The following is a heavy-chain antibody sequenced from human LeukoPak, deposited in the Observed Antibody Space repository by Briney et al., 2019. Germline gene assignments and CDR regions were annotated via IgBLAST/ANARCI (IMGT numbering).Heavy chain of an antibody. CDR3: LIAARPMNYYYYYMDV. V-gene: IGHV4-39*01. D-gene: IGHD6-6*01. CDR2: IYYSGST. CDR1: GGSISSSSYY. Sequence: PSETLSLTCTVSGGSISSSSYYWGWIRQPPGKGLEWIRSIYYSGSTYYNPSLKSRVTISVDTSKNQFSLKLSSVTAADTAVYYCLIAARPMNYYYYYMDVWGKGTTVTVSS. J-gene: IGHJ6*03.